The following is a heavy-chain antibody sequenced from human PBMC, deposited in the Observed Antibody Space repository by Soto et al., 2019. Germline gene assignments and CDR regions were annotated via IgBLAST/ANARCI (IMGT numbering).Heavy chain of an antibody. D-gene: IGHD6-6*01. V-gene: IGHV4-31*03. Sequence: QVQLQESGPGLVKPSQTLSLTCTVSGGSISSGGYYWTWIRQHPGKGLEWIGYNYYSGITYYNPSRKSRVTISLDTSKNQFSLTLSSVTAADTAVYYCASGSSIAGLYYGMDVWGQGTTVTVSS. CDR2: NYYSGIT. CDR3: ASGSSIAGLYYGMDV. CDR1: GGSISSGGYY. J-gene: IGHJ6*02.